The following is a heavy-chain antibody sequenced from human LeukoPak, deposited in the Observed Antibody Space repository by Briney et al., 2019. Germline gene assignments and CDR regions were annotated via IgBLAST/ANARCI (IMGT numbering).Heavy chain of an antibody. Sequence: GGSLRLSCSASQFTFSYYAMTWVRQAPGEGLEWVSGISGTGDYTYYADSVKGRFTISRDNSKNTLYLQLNSLRVEDTAVYYCAKEIYAYGSRGFDYWGQGTPVTVSS. CDR1: QFTFSYYA. CDR3: AKEIYAYGSRGFDY. CDR2: ISGTGDYT. V-gene: IGHV3-23*01. J-gene: IGHJ4*02. D-gene: IGHD3-10*01.